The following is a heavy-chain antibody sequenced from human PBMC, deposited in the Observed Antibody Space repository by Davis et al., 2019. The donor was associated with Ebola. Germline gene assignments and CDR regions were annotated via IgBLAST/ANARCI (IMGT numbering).Heavy chain of an antibody. V-gene: IGHV1-2*04. CDR1: GYTFTGYY. D-gene: IGHD3-22*01. CDR2: INPNSGGT. Sequence: AASVKVSCKASGYTFTGYYMHWVRQAPGQGLEWMGWINPNSGGTNYAQKFQGWVTMTRDTSISTAYMELSRLRSDDTAVYYCARGDDSSGYYYDYYFDYWGQGTLVTVSS. J-gene: IGHJ4*02. CDR3: ARGDDSSGYYYDYYFDY.